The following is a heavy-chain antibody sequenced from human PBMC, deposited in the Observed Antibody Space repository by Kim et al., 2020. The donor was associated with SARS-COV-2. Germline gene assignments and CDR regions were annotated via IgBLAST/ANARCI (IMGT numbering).Heavy chain of an antibody. CDR1: GFTFSTYA. CDR3: AKVQYSGYLRADLGR. V-gene: IGHV3-23*01. D-gene: IGHD5-12*01. Sequence: GGSLRLSCATSGFTFSTYAMSWVRQAPGKGLDWVSAISSTGGVTYHADSVKGRFTISRDNSKNTLYLQLNSLRAEDTAVYYCAKVQYSGYLRADLGRWGLGTQVTVSS. J-gene: IGHJ4*01. CDR2: ISSTGGVT.